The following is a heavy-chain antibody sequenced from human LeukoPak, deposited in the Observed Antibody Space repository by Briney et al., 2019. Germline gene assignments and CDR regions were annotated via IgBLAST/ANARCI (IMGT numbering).Heavy chain of an antibody. Sequence: ASMKVSCKASGHTFTNFDINWVRQATGQGLEWMGWMNPNTGNAGYAQDFQDRVTITWDASISTAYMDLSSLRSEDTAVYYCARVGYSNSYDYWGQGTLVTVSS. CDR3: ARVGYSNSYDY. J-gene: IGHJ4*02. CDR2: MNPNTGNA. CDR1: GHTFTNFD. V-gene: IGHV1-8*03. D-gene: IGHD4-11*01.